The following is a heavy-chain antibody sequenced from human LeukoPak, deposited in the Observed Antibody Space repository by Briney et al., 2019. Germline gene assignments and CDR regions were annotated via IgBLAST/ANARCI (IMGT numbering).Heavy chain of an antibody. CDR1: GGSFSGYY. D-gene: IGHD2-2*01. CDR2: INHRGST. Sequence: SETLSLTCAVYGGSFSGYYWSWIRQPPGKGLEWIGEINHRGSTNYNPSLKSRVTISVDTSKKQFSLKLSSVTAADTAVYYCARDSCSSTSCRKKFDNWGQGTLVTVSS. CDR3: ARDSCSSTSCRKKFDN. V-gene: IGHV4-34*01. J-gene: IGHJ4*02.